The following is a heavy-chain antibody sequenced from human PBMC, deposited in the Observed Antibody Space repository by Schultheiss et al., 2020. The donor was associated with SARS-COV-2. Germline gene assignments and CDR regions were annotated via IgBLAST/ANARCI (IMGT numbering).Heavy chain of an antibody. CDR1: GYTFTGYY. CDR2: INPNSGNT. D-gene: IGHD4-17*01. J-gene: IGHJ4*02. CDR3: ARVSGDYAFDY. V-gene: IGHV1-8*02. Sequence: ASVKVSCKASGYTFTGYYMHWVRQAPGQGLEWMGWINPNSGNTGYAQKFQGRVTMTRNTSISTAYMELSSLRSEDTAVYYCARVSGDYAFDYWGQGTLVTVSS.